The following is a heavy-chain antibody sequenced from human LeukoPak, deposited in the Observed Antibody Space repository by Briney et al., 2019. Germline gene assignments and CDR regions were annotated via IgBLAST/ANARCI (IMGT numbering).Heavy chain of an antibody. J-gene: IGHJ5*02. D-gene: IGHD1-7*01. CDR2: IRSKANSYAT. V-gene: IGHV3-73*01. CDR1: GFTFSGSA. CDR3: TRQRAGTTYSNWFDP. Sequence: GGSPRLSCAASGFTFSGSAMHWVRQASGKGLEWVGRIRSKANSYATAYAASVKGRFTISRDDSKNTAYLQMNSLKTEDTAVYYCTRQRAGTTYSNWFDPWGQGTLVTVSS.